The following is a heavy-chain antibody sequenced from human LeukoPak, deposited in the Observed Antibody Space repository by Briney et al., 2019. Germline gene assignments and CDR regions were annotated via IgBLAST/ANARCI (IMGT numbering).Heavy chain of an antibody. Sequence: AASVKVSCKASGYTFTSYAMNWVRQAPGQGLEWMGWMNPSNGNTGYAQKFQGRLTMTRNTSISTAYMELNSLRSEDTAMYYCARGTSEMETISYWGQGTLVTVFS. D-gene: IGHD5-24*01. CDR3: ARGTSEMETISY. CDR2: MNPSNGNT. J-gene: IGHJ4*02. CDR1: GYTFTSYA. V-gene: IGHV1-8*02.